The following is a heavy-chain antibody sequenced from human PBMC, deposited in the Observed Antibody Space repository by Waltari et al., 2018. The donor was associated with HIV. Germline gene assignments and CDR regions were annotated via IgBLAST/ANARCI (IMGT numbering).Heavy chain of an antibody. Sequence: QVQLQQWGAGLLKPSETLSLTCAVYGGSFSGYYWSWIRQPPGKGLEWIGEINHSGTTNDHPSLKSRVTISVDTSKNQFSLKLSSVTAADTAVYYCASRLGGWPTTTCDYWGQGTLVTVSS. D-gene: IGHD3-16*01. CDR2: INHSGTT. J-gene: IGHJ4*02. CDR3: ASRLGGWPTTTCDY. CDR1: GGSFSGYY. V-gene: IGHV4-34*01.